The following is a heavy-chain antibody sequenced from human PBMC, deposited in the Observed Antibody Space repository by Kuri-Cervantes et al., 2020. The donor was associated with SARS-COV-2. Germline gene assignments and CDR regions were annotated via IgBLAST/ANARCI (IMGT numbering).Heavy chain of an antibody. CDR2: ISYDGSNK. V-gene: IGHV3-30-3*01. CDR1: GFTFSSYA. J-gene: IGHJ5*02. D-gene: IGHD2-2*01. CDR3: VRDPVPRYCSSTSCYWGKLSWFDP. Sequence: GESLKISCAASGFTFSSYAMHWVRQAPGKGLEWVAVISYDGSNKYYADSVKGRLTISRDNSKNTLYLQMNSLRAEDTAVYYCVRDPVPRYCSSTSCYWGKLSWFDPWGQGTLVTVSS.